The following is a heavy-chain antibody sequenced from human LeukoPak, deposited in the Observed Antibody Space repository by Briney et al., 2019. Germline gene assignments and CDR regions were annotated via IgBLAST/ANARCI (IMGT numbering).Heavy chain of an antibody. Sequence: ASVKVSCKASGYTFTSNGITWVRQAPRQGLEWMGWISAYNGNTNYAQKLQGRVTMTTDTSTSTAYMELRSLRSDDTAVYYCAREGTTVTTSEYFDYWGQGTLVTVSS. V-gene: IGHV1-18*01. CDR1: GYTFTSNG. D-gene: IGHD4-17*01. CDR2: ISAYNGNT. CDR3: AREGTTVTTSEYFDY. J-gene: IGHJ4*02.